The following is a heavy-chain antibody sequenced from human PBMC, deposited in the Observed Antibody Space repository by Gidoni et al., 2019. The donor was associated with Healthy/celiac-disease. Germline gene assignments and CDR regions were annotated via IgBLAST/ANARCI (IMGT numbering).Heavy chain of an antibody. D-gene: IGHD1-26*01. V-gene: IGHV4-4*02. J-gene: IGHJ6*03. Sequence: QVQLQESGPGLVKPSGTLSLTCAVSGGSISSSNWWSWVRQPPGKGLEWIGEIYHSGSTNYNPSLKSRVTISVDKSKNQFSLKLSSVTAADTAVYYCARLNSGSYYTYYYYMDVWGKGTTVTVSS. CDR3: ARLNSGSYYTYYYYMDV. CDR2: IYHSGST. CDR1: GGSISSSNW.